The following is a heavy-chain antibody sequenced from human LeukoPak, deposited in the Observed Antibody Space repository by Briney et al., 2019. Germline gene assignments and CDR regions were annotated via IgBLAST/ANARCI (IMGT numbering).Heavy chain of an antibody. J-gene: IGHJ4*02. Sequence: GGSLRLSCAASGFSVSSKYMSWVRQAPGKGLNWLSTITGGAENTYYADSVKGRFTISRDNSKNTVYLQMDSLRVEDTAVYYCAKVLSGSQDYWGQGTLVTVSS. CDR1: GFSVSSKY. V-gene: IGHV3-23*01. CDR2: ITGGAENT. D-gene: IGHD1-26*01. CDR3: AKVLSGSQDY.